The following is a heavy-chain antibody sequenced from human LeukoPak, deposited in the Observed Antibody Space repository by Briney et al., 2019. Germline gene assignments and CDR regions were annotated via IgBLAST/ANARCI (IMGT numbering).Heavy chain of an antibody. CDR1: GLTFSSYW. D-gene: IGHD2-8*01. J-gene: IGHJ4*02. V-gene: IGHV3-7*01. CDR2: IKQDESEK. CDR3: ARDREDVLFDY. Sequence: PGGSLRLSCAASGLTFSSYWMSWVRQAPGKGLEWVANIKQDESEKYYADSVKGRFTISRDNAKKSLYLQMNNLRAEDTAVYYCARDREDVLFDYWGQGILVTVSS.